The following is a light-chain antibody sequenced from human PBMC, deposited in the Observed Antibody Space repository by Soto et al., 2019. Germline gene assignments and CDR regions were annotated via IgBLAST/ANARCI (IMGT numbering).Light chain of an antibody. V-gene: IGKV1-5*03. CDR2: KAS. Sequence: DIQMTQSPSTLSASVGDRVTITCRASQTISSWLAWYQQRPGKAPNLLIYKASTLQSGVPSRFSGSGSGTEFSLTISSLQTDDFATYYCQQYNTYPLTFGGGTTVEIK. CDR3: QQYNTYPLT. CDR1: QTISSW. J-gene: IGKJ4*01.